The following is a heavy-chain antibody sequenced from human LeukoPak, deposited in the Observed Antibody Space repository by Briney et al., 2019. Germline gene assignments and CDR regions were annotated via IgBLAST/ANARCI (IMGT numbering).Heavy chain of an antibody. CDR1: GYSFTSYG. D-gene: IGHD2-15*01. V-gene: IGHV1-18*01. CDR2: ISAYNGNT. J-gene: IGHJ4*02. Sequence: ASVKVSCKASGYSFTSYGITWVRQAPGQGLEWMGWISAYNGNTNYAQNLQGRVTMTTDTSTSTAYMELGSLRSDDTAMYYCARDQEGSLGYCSGGSCYEFDYWGQGTLVTVSS. CDR3: ARDQEGSLGYCSGGSCYEFDY.